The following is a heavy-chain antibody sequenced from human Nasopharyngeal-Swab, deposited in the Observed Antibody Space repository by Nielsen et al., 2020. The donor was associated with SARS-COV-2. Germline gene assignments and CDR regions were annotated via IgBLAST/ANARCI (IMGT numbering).Heavy chain of an antibody. Sequence: GGSLRLSCAASGFSFSEYYMSWIRQAPGKGLEWISDISSSGSITHYADSMKGRFTISRDNAKKSLYLQMNSLRAEDTAVYYCARVGWWFHYYFDYWGQGTLATVSS. V-gene: IGHV3-11*04. CDR2: ISSSGSIT. CDR3: ARVGWWFHYYFDY. J-gene: IGHJ4*02. CDR1: GFSFSEYY. D-gene: IGHD2-15*01.